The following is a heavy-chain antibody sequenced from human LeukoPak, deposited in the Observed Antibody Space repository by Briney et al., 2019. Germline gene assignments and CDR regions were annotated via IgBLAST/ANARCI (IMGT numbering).Heavy chain of an antibody. D-gene: IGHD2-15*01. J-gene: IGHJ5*02. CDR2: INHSGST. CDR1: GGSFSGYY. Sequence: SETLSLTCAVYGGSFSGYYWSWIRQPPGKGLEWIGEINHSGSTNYNPSLKSRVTISVDTSKNQFSLKLSSVTAADTAVYYCASNPIVVVVAATPGWFDPWGQETLVTVSS. CDR3: ASNPIVVVVAATPGWFDP. V-gene: IGHV4-34*01.